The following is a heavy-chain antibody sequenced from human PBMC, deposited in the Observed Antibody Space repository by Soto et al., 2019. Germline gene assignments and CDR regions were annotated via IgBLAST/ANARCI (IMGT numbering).Heavy chain of an antibody. Sequence: GGSLRLSCAASGFTFSSYAMSWVRQAPGKGLEWVSAISGSGGSTYYADSVKGRFTISRDNSKNTLYLQMNSLRAEDTAVYYCAASTPIANWGFQEDIAYFDYWGQGTLVTVSS. CDR3: AASTPIANWGFQEDIAYFDY. CDR1: GFTFSSYA. J-gene: IGHJ4*02. V-gene: IGHV3-23*01. D-gene: IGHD7-27*01. CDR2: ISGSGGST.